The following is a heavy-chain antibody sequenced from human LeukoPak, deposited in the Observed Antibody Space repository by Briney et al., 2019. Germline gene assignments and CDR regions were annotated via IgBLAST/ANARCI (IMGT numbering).Heavy chain of an antibody. Sequence: ASVKVSCKVSGYTLTELSMHWVRQAPGKGLEWMGGFDPEDGETIYAQKFQGRVTMTEDTSTDTAYMELSSLRSEDTAVYYCARGPWNSFGIAEYEPFDYWGQGTLVTVSS. V-gene: IGHV1-24*01. CDR3: ARGPWNSFGIAEYEPFDY. CDR2: FDPEDGET. J-gene: IGHJ4*02. D-gene: IGHD6-13*01. CDR1: GYTLTELS.